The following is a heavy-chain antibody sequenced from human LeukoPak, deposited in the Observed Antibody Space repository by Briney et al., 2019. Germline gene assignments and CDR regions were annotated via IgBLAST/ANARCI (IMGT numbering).Heavy chain of an antibody. J-gene: IGHJ4*02. CDR1: GGSFSGYY. D-gene: IGHD4-23*01. Sequence: SETLSLTCAVYGGSFSGYYWSWIRQPPGKGLEWIGYIYYSGSTNYNPSLKSRVTISVDTSKNQFSLKLSSVTAADTAVYYCARGQTTVVTPFDYWGQGTLVTVSS. CDR3: ARGQTTVVTPFDY. CDR2: IYYSGST. V-gene: IGHV4-59*01.